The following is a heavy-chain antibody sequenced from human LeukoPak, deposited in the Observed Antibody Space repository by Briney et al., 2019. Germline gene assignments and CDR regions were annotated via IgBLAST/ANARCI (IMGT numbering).Heavy chain of an antibody. CDR1: GFTFSSYS. J-gene: IGHJ6*02. CDR2: ISSSSSYI. CDR3: ARENSSSWYDYYYYGMDV. V-gene: IGHV3-21*01. D-gene: IGHD6-13*01. Sequence: GGSLRLSCAASGFTFSSYSMNWVRQAPGKGLEWVSSISSSSSYIYYADSVKGRFTISRDNAKNSLYLQMNSLRAEDTAVYYCARENSSSWYDYYYYGMDVWGQGTTVTVSS.